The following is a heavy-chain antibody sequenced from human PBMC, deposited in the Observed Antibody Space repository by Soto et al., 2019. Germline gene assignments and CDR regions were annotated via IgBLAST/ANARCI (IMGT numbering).Heavy chain of an antibody. Sequence: GGSLRLSCASSGFTFSSYWMHWVRQAPGKGLVWVSRINSDGSSTSYADSVKGRFTISRDNAKNTLYLQMNSLRAEDTAVYYCARDLTYYDFWSGYHGTNWFDPWGQGTLVTVSS. CDR2: INSDGSST. D-gene: IGHD3-3*01. J-gene: IGHJ5*02. V-gene: IGHV3-74*01. CDR3: ARDLTYYDFWSGYHGTNWFDP. CDR1: GFTFSSYW.